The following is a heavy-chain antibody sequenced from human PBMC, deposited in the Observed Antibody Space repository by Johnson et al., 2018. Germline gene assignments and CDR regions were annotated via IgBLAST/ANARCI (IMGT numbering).Heavy chain of an antibody. V-gene: IGHV3-33*06. D-gene: IGHD1-1*01. Sequence: QVQLVQSGGGVVQPGRSLRLSCAASGFTFSSYVMHWVRQAPGKGLEWVAVIWYDGSNKYYADSVKGRFTISRDNSKNTLYLQMNSLRAEDTALYYCAKDIRAERDAFDIWGQGTMVTVSS. CDR1: GFTFSSYV. CDR2: IWYDGSNK. J-gene: IGHJ3*02. CDR3: AKDIRAERDAFDI.